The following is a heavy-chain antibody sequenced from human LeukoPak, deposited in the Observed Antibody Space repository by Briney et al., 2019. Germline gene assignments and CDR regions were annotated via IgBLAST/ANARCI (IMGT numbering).Heavy chain of an antibody. D-gene: IGHD2-2*01. V-gene: IGHV3-23*01. Sequence: PGGSLRLSCAASGFTFNNYVMNWVRQAPGKGLEWVSAITDSSTSTYYADSVKGRFTISRDNSKNTLYLQMNSLRAEDTAVYYCAASLPNIVVVPATKGPFGYWGQGALVTVSS. CDR3: AASLPNIVVVPATKGPFGY. CDR1: GFTFNNYV. CDR2: ITDSSTST. J-gene: IGHJ4*02.